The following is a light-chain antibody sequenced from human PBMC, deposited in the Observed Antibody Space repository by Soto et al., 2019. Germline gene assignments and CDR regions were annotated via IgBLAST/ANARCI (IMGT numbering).Light chain of an antibody. J-gene: IGKJ3*01. CDR3: QQLNSYPRFT. Sequence: DIQLTQSPSFLSASVGDRVTITCRASQGISSYLAWYQQKPGKAPKLLIYAASTLQSGVPSRFSGSGSGTEFTLTISSLQPEDSATYYCQQLNSYPRFTFGPGTKVDIK. V-gene: IGKV1-9*01. CDR1: QGISSY. CDR2: AAS.